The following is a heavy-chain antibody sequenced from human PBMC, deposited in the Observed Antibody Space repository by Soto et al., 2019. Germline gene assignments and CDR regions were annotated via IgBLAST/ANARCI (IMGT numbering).Heavy chain of an antibody. D-gene: IGHD6-19*01. CDR2: IRSKANSYAT. CDR3: AANPRYSSGWYGASTSYYYGMDV. J-gene: IGHJ6*02. CDR1: GFTFSGSA. V-gene: IGHV3-73*01. Sequence: GGSLRLSCAASGFTFSGSAMHWVRQASGKGLEWVGRIRSKANSYATAYAASVKGRFTISRDDSKNTAYLQMNSLKTEDTALYYCAANPRYSSGWYGASTSYYYGMDVWGQGTTVTVSS.